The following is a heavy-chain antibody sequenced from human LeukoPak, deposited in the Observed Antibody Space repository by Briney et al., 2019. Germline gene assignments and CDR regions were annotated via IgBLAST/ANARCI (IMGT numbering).Heavy chain of an antibody. J-gene: IGHJ4*02. V-gene: IGHV5-51*01. Sequence: GESLKISXKGSGYSFTSYWIGWVRQMPGKGLEWMGIIYPGDSDTIYSPSFQGQVTISADKSISTASLPWISLMASDPAMYYCARHGGYSYGTNYFDYWGQGTLVTVSS. CDR3: ARHGGYSYGTNYFDY. D-gene: IGHD5-18*01. CDR2: IYPGDSDT. CDR1: GYSFTSYW.